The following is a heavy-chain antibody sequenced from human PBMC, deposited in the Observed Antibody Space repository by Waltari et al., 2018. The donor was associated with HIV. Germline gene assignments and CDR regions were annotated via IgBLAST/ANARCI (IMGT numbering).Heavy chain of an antibody. CDR3: ARDWSSSYDY. CDR2: IYSGGST. CDR1: GFSFSNTY. D-gene: IGHD6-13*01. V-gene: IGHV3-53*02. Sequence: EVQMVETGGGLIQPGGSLRLSCAVSGFSFSNTYMRWVCQAPGKGLEWVSVIYSGGSTYYADSVKGRFTISRDNSKNTLYLQMNSLRAEDTAVYYCARDWSSSYDYWGQGTLVTVSS. J-gene: IGHJ4*02.